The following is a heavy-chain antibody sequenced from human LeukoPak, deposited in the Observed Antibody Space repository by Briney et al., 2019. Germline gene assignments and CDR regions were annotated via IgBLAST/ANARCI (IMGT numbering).Heavy chain of an antibody. V-gene: IGHV4-39*07. D-gene: IGHD3-9*01. CDR3: ARDLITLDDILTGYPDY. CDR2: IYYSGST. CDR1: GGSISSSSYY. J-gene: IGHJ4*02. Sequence: SETLSLTCTVSGGSISSSSYYWGWIRQPPGKGLEWIGSIYYSGSTYYNPSLKSRVTISVDTSKNQFSLKLSSVTAADTAVYYCARDLITLDDILTGYPDYWGQGTLVTVSS.